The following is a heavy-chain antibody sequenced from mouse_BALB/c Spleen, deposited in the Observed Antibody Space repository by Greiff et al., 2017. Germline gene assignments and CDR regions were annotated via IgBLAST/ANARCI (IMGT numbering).Heavy chain of an antibody. V-gene: IGHV5-12-2*01. CDR3: ARDGNWFAY. CDR1: GFTFSSYT. D-gene: IGHD2-1*01. Sequence: EVQLVESGGGLVQPGGSLKLSCAASGFTFSSYTMSWVRQTPEKRLEWVAYISNGGGSTYYPDTVKGRFTISRDNAKNTLYLQMSSLKSEDTAMYYCARDGNWFAYWGQGTLVTVSA. J-gene: IGHJ3*01. CDR2: ISNGGGST.